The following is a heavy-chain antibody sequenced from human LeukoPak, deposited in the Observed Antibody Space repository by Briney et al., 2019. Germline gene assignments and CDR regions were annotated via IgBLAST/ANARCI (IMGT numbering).Heavy chain of an antibody. J-gene: IGHJ5*02. CDR2: ISSSGSTI. CDR3: ARGLSNGDSRYNWFGP. D-gene: IGHD2-8*01. Sequence: GGSLRLSCAASGFTFSNYEMNWVRQAPGKGLEWVSYISSSGSTIYYADSVKGRFTISRDNAKSSLYLQMNSLRAEDTAVYYCARGLSNGDSRYNWFGPWGQGTLVTVSS. CDR1: GFTFSNYE. V-gene: IGHV3-48*03.